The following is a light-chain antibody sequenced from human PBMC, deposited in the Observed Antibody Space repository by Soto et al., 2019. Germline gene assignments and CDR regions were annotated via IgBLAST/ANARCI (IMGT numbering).Light chain of an antibody. CDR1: QSISSG. CDR2: DAS. V-gene: IGKV1-5*01. Sequence: DIQMTQSPSTLSASLGDRVTITCRASQSISSGLSWYQHKPVKAPKLLIYDASSLESGVPSRFSGSGSGTEFTLTISSLQPDDFATYYCQQYNSYLTFGGGTKVDI. CDR3: QQYNSYLT. J-gene: IGKJ4*01.